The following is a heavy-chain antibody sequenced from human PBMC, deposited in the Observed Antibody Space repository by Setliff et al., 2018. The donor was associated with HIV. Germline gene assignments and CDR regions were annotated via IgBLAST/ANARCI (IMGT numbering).Heavy chain of an antibody. V-gene: IGHV1-69*13. CDR2: IIPIFGTT. D-gene: IGHD3-22*01. CDR3: ARDNYYDTSGAIGY. J-gene: IGHJ4*02. Sequence: SVKVSCKASGGTFSRYTISWVRQASGQGLEWMGGIIPIFGTTNYAQRFQGRVSITADASTSTAYMELSSLRSEDTAMYFCARDNYYDTSGAIGYWGQGTMVTVSS. CDR1: GGTFSRYT.